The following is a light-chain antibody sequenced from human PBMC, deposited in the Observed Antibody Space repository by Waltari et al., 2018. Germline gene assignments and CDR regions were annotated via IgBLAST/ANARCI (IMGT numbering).Light chain of an antibody. CDR1: QSVGRS. CDR3: QHYVRLPAT. CDR2: GAS. V-gene: IGKV3-20*01. Sequence: IVLTQSPGTLSLSPGERATLSCRASQSVGRSLAWYQQKPGQPPRLLIYGASSRATGIPDRFSGSGSGTDFSLTIGRLEPEDFAVYYCQHYVRLPATFGQGTKVEIK. J-gene: IGKJ1*01.